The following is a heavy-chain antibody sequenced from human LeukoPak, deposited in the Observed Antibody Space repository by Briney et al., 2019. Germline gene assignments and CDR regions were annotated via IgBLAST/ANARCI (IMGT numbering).Heavy chain of an antibody. CDR2: IYSDGRT. D-gene: IGHD3-10*01. J-gene: IGHJ4*02. V-gene: IGHV3-53*01. Sequence: GGSLRRSCAASGFTVSTNHMSWIRQAPGKGPEWVSLIYSDGRTYYADSVKGRFTISRDNSKNTLYLQMSSLRAEDTAVYYCVGLGENYWGQGTLVTVSS. CDR1: GFTVSTNH. CDR3: VGLGENY.